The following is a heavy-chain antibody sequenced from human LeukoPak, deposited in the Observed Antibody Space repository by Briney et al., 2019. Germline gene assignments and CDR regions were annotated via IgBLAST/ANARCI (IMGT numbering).Heavy chain of an antibody. J-gene: IGHJ4*02. D-gene: IGHD6-13*01. CDR3: AAVFRRIAAAGTMYYFDY. CDR1: GLNFSSRW. CDR2: IKEDGSEK. V-gene: IGHV3-7*03. Sequence: GGSLRLSCAASGLNFSSRWMNWVRQAPGQGLEWVASIKEDGSEKHYVDSVKGRFTISRDNGKNSLYLQMNSLRAEDTAVYYCAAVFRRIAAAGTMYYFDYWGQGTLVTVSS.